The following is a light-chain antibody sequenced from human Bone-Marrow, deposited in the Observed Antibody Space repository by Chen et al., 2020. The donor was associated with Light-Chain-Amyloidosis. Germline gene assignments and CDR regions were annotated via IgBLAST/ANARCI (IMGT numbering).Light chain of an antibody. Sequence: SYVLTLPSSVSAAPGQTATIAWGGNNIGSQSVHWYQQTPGQAPLLVVHDDSDRPSGIPERLSGSNSGNTATLTISRVEAGDEADYYCQVWDRSSDRPVFGGGTKLTVL. CDR1: NIGSQS. V-gene: IGLV3-21*02. J-gene: IGLJ3*02. CDR3: QVWDRSSDRPV. CDR2: DDS.